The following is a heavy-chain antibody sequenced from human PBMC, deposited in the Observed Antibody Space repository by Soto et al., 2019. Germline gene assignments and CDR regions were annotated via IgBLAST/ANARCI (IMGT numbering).Heavy chain of an antibody. D-gene: IGHD3-10*01. CDR3: ERGRAGFLCRGRRDNWFDP. Sequence: SETLSLTCTVSGGSISSGGYYWSWIRQHPGRGLEWIGYIYNTGSTTYNPSLKSRVTISLDTSKNQFSLKLTSVTAADTAVYYCERGRAGFLCRGRRDNWFDPWGQGTLVTVS. CDR1: GGSISSGGYY. J-gene: IGHJ5*02. CDR2: IYNTGST. V-gene: IGHV4-31*03.